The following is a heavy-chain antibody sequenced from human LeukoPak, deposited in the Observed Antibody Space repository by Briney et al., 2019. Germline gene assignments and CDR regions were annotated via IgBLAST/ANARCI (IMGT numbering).Heavy chain of an antibody. J-gene: IGHJ4*02. CDR1: GGSIRAYY. V-gene: IGHV4-59*12. Sequence: SETLSLTCTVSGGSIRAYYWNWIRQPPGKGLEWLGYIYYTGSTDYNPSLESRVTISVDTSKNQFSLRLSSVTAADTAVYYCARGVDILADYWGQGTLVTVSS. CDR2: IYYTGST. CDR3: ARGVDILADY. D-gene: IGHD3-9*01.